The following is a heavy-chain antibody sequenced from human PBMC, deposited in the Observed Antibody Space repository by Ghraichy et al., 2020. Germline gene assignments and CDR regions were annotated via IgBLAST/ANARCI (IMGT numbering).Heavy chain of an antibody. CDR3: ARSMVDAFDI. CDR2: ISSSGSTI. CDR1: GFTFSDYY. D-gene: IGHD3-10*01. Sequence: GESLNISCAASGFTFSDYYMSWIRQAPGKGLEWVSYISSSGSTIYYADSVKGRFTISRDNAKNSLYLQMNSLRAEDTAVYYCARSMVDAFDIWGQGTMVTVSS. V-gene: IGHV3-11*01. J-gene: IGHJ3*02.